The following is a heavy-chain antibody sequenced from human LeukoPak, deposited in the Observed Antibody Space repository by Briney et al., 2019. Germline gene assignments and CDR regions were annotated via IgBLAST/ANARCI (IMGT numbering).Heavy chain of an antibody. V-gene: IGHV3-23*01. CDR3: AKDFNYYDSSGYYR. CDR2: ISGSGGST. CDR1: GFTFSSYA. J-gene: IGHJ4*02. Sequence: PGRSLRLSCAASGFTFSSYAMHWVRQAPGKGLEWVSAISGSGGSTYYADSVKGRFTISRDNSKNTLYLQMNSLRAEDTAVYYCAKDFNYYDSSGYYRWGQGTLVTVSS. D-gene: IGHD3-22*01.